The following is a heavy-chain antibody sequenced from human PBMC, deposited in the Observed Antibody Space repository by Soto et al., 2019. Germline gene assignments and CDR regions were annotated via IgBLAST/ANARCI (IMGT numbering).Heavy chain of an antibody. CDR2: ISYDGSNK. Sequence: QVQLVESGGGVVQPGRSLRLSCAASGFIFSSYGMHWVRQAPGKGLEWVAVISYDGSNKYYADSVKGRFAISRDNSKNTLYLQMNSLRAEDTAVYYCAKDRYGGNGPEAATDFEYWGQGMLVTVSS. CDR1: GFIFSSYG. J-gene: IGHJ4*02. CDR3: AKDRYGGNGPEAATDFEY. D-gene: IGHD4-17*01. V-gene: IGHV3-30*18.